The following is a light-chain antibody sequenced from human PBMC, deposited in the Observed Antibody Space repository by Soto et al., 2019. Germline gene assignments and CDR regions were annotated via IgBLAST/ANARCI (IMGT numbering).Light chain of an antibody. J-gene: IGLJ2*01. CDR1: SSNIRAGYD. Sequence: QSVLTQPPSVSGDPGQRVAISCTGSSSNIRAGYDVHWYQQLPGTAPKLLIYGNSNRPSGVPDRFSGSKSGTSASLAITGLQAEDEADYYCQSYDSSLSTVVYGGGTKVTVL. V-gene: IGLV1-40*01. CDR2: GNS. CDR3: QSYDSSLSTVV.